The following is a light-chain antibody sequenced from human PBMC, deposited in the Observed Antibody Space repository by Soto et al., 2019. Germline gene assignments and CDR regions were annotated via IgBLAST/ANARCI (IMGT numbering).Light chain of an antibody. V-gene: IGKV3-20*01. CDR3: QQFGISPQT. Sequence: EIVLTQSPGPLSLFPGERATLSCRASQSISSNFVGWYQQKPGQAPRLLIYGSSTRATGIPDRFSGSGSGTDFTLTITRLEPEDFAVYYCQQFGISPQTFGQGTKLE. CDR2: GSS. J-gene: IGKJ2*01. CDR1: QSISSNF.